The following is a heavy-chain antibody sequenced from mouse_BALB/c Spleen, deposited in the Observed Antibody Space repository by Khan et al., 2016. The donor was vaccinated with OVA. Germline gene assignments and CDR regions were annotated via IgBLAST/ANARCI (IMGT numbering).Heavy chain of an antibody. CDR2: IWSGGST. V-gene: IGHV2-4-1*01. CDR3: TRVYYRYDRYFDV. J-gene: IGHJ1*01. CDR1: DFSLSTYG. D-gene: IGHD2-14*01. Sequence: VQLKQSGPGLVQPSQSLSITCTVTDFSLSTYGIHWVRQSPGKGLEWLGVIWSGGSTDYNAAFLSRLSISKDNSKSQVFFKMNSLQTDDTAIYYCTRVYYRYDRYFDVWGAGTTVTVAS.